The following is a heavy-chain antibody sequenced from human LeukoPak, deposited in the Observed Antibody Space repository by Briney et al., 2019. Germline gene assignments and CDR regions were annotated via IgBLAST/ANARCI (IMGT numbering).Heavy chain of an antibody. CDR3: AREIVVGSTLWVDP. CDR2: IYYSGTT. D-gene: IGHD2/OR15-2a*01. CDR1: GGSISGAYY. Sequence: QVQLQESGPGLVKPSQTLSLTCSVSGGSISGAYYWSWIRQHPGKGLEYFGYIYYSGTTYYNPSLQSRVTISVDTSKNQFSLKLNSVTAADTAVYYCAREIVVGSTLWVDPWGQGTLVTVSS. J-gene: IGHJ5*02. V-gene: IGHV4-31*03.